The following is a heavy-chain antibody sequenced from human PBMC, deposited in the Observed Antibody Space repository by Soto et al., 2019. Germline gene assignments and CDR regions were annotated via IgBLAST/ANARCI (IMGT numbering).Heavy chain of an antibody. CDR3: ARGGTIAVTTIGDY. CDR2: ISSSSSTI. J-gene: IGHJ4*01. CDR1: GFTFRSYN. D-gene: IGHD5-12*01. Sequence: DVPLVESGGGLVQPGGSLRLSCAASGFTFRSYNMNWVRQAPGKGLDWVSYISSSSSTIYYADSVKGRFTISRVNAKNSLYLQMNSLRDDDTAMYYCARGGTIAVTTIGDYWGQGTLVTVSS. V-gene: IGHV3-48*02.